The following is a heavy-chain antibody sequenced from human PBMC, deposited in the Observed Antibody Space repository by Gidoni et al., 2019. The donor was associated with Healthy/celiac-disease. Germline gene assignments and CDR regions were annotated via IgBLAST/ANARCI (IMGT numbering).Heavy chain of an antibody. CDR2: ISGSGGST. Sequence: EVQLVGSGGGLVQPGGSLRLSCAASGFTFSSYAMSWVRQAPGKGLGWVSAISGSGGSTYYADSVKGRFTISRDNSKNTLYLQMNSLRAEETAVYYCAKDTDIVVVPAGTYNWNYVRWFDPWGQGTLVTVSS. CDR1: GFTFSSYA. V-gene: IGHV3-23*04. J-gene: IGHJ5*02. CDR3: AKDTDIVVVPAGTYNWNYVRWFDP. D-gene: IGHD2-2*01.